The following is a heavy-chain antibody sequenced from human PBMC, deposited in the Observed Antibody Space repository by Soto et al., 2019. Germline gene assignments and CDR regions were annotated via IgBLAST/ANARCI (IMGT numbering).Heavy chain of an antibody. J-gene: IGHJ6*02. CDR3: VKGRIRVKGPNYYYCMDV. CDR1: GFTFSSYA. CDR2: ISSNGGST. V-gene: IGHV3-64D*06. Sequence: GGSLRLSCSASGFTFSSYAMHWVRQAPGKGLEYVSAISSNGGSTYYADSVKGRFTISRDNSKNTLYLQMSSLRAEDTAVYYCVKGRIRVKGPNYYYCMDVWGQGTTVTVSS. D-gene: IGHD2-15*01.